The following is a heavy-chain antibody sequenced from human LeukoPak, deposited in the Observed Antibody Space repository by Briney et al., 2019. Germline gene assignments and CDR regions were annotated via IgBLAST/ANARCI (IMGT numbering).Heavy chain of an antibody. J-gene: IGHJ4*02. CDR1: GGSISSYY. Sequence: SETLSLTCTVSGGSISSYYWSWIRQPPGKGLEWIGYIYYSGSTNYNPSLKSRVTISVDTSKNQFSPKLSSVTAADTAVYYCARGDSSGWWDYWGQGTLVTVSS. V-gene: IGHV4-59*01. D-gene: IGHD6-19*01. CDR3: ARGDSSGWWDY. CDR2: IYYSGST.